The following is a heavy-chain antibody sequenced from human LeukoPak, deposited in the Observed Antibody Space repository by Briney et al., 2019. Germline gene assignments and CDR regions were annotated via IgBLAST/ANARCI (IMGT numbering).Heavy chain of an antibody. J-gene: IGHJ4*02. V-gene: IGHV1-69-2*01. Sequence: ASVKVSCKVSGYTFTDYYMHWVQQAPGKGLEWMGLVDPEDGETIYAEKFQGRVTITADTSTDTAYMELSSLRSEDTAVYYCATVPGTWDGNDYWGQGTLVTVSS. CDR1: GYTFTDYY. D-gene: IGHD5-24*01. CDR3: ATVPGTWDGNDY. CDR2: VDPEDGET.